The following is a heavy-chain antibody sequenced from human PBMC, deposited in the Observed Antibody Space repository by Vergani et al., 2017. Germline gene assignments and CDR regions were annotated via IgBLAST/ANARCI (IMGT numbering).Heavy chain of an antibody. CDR2: IYNNGIT. D-gene: IGHD4-17*01. V-gene: IGHV4-61*01. CDR1: GDSISSISSYY. J-gene: IGHJ5*02. CDR3: SREINGDYEWTWWFDP. Sequence: QVQLQESGPGLVKPSETLSLTCTVSGDSISSISSYYWSWIRQPPGKGLEWIGYIYNNGITNYNPSLKSRVTISVDTSKNQFSLKLSSVTAADTAVYYCSREINGDYEWTWWFDPWCQGSLVTVSS.